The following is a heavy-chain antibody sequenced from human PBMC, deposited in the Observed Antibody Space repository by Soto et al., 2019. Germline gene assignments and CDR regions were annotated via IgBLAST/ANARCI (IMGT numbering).Heavy chain of an antibody. D-gene: IGHD6-13*01. Sequence: PSQTLSLTCANSGDSVSSNSAAWNWIRQSPSRGLEWLGRTYYRSKWYNDYAVSVKSRITINPDTSKNQFSLQLNSVTPEDTAVYYCARVSYEQQLGGYYYYYGMDVWGQGTTVTVSS. V-gene: IGHV6-1*01. CDR2: TYYRSKWYN. CDR3: ARVSYEQQLGGYYYYYGMDV. CDR1: GDSVSSNSAA. J-gene: IGHJ6*02.